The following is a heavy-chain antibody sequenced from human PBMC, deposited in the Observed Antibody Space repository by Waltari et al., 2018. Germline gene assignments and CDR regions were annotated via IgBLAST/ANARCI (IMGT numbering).Heavy chain of an antibody. CDR3: AKHLTWIQLWLGYYYYGMDV. D-gene: IGHD5-18*01. Sequence: EVQVLESGGGLVQPGGSLRLSCAASGFTFSTYAMSWVRQSPGKGLEWVSVMRDRGGRRYYADPVRARFTISRDNSKNTLYLLMNSLRAEDTAVYYCAKHLTWIQLWLGYYYYGMDVWGQGTTVTVSS. J-gene: IGHJ6*02. CDR2: MRDRGGRR. CDR1: GFTFSTYA. V-gene: IGHV3-23*01.